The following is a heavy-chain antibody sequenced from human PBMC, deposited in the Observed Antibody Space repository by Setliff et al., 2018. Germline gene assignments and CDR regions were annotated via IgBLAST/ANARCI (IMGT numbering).Heavy chain of an antibody. CDR3: TKDGGRLRFVSHLDF. CDR1: GFTFDDYT. V-gene: IGHV3-43*01. J-gene: IGHJ4*02. D-gene: IGHD3-3*01. Sequence: GGSLRPSCAASGFTFDDYTMHWVRQAPGKGLEWVSLITWDGGSTFYADSVKGRFTISRDNRKNSLYLQMNSLTSEDTALYFCTKDGGRLRFVSHLDFWGQGTPVTVSS. CDR2: ITWDGGST.